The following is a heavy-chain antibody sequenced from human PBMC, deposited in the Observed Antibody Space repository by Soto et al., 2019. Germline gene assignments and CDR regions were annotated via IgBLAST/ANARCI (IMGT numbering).Heavy chain of an antibody. V-gene: IGHV3-23*01. CDR2: ISGSGGST. Sequence: GGSLRLCCAVSGFTFSSYAMSWVRQAPGKGLEWVSAISGSGGSTYYADSVKGRFTISRDNSKNSLYLQMNSLRAEDTAVYYCAKDNINAGLLEWLFIWGQGTLVTVS. D-gene: IGHD3-3*01. CDR3: AKDNINAGLLEWLFI. J-gene: IGHJ1*01. CDR1: GFTFSSYA.